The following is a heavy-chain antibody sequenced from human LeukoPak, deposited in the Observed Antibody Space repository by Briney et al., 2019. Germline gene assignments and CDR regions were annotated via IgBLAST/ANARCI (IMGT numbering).Heavy chain of an antibody. D-gene: IGHD6-19*01. CDR2: IYYSGST. CDR1: GGSISSYY. V-gene: IGHV4-59*01. J-gene: IGHJ6*03. Sequence: PSETLSLTCTVSGGSISSYYWSWIRQPPGKGLEWIGYIYYSGSTNYNPSLKSRVTISVETSKNQFSLKLSPVTAADTAIYYCARGHGYSIGGRYYCYYMDVWGKGTTVTISS. CDR3: ARGHGYSIGGRYYCYYMDV.